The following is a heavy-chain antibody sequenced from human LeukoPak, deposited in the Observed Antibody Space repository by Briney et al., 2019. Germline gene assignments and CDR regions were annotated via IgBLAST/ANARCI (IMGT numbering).Heavy chain of an antibody. CDR3: ARGFFWYSIGFDP. CDR1: GGSISSYY. CDR2: IYYSGST. V-gene: IGHV4-59*01. Sequence: SETLSLTCTVSGGSISSYYWSWIRQPPGKGLEWIGYIYYSGSTNYNPSLKSRVTISVDTSKNQFSLKLSSVTAADTAVYYCARGFFWYSIGFDPWGQGTLVTVSS. D-gene: IGHD2-21*02. J-gene: IGHJ5*02.